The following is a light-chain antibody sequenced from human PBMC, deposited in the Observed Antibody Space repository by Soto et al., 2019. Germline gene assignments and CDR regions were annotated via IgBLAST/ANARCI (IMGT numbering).Light chain of an antibody. CDR2: YVD. V-gene: IGLV2-14*03. CDR1: SRDVGAYDY. CDR3: CSYVDGSIYS. J-gene: IGLJ1*01. Sequence: QSVLSKLASVSGSPGQSITISCSGTSRDVGAYDYVFWYLQYPDNAPPLLIYYVDHRPSGVSSRFSGSNSGNTAAPAISGLQAEVEGYYYFCSYVDGSIYSFGTWTNVTVL.